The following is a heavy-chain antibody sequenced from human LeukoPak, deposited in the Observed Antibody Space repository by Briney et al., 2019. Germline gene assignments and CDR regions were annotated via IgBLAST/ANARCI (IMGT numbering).Heavy chain of an antibody. D-gene: IGHD5/OR15-5a*01. CDR2: ISSSSSYI. CDR1: GFTFSSYS. J-gene: IGHJ6*02. CDR3: ARDLRQFGNYYYYGMDV. V-gene: IGHV3-21*01. Sequence: GGPLRLSCAASGFTFSSYSMNWVRQAPGKGLEWVSSISSSSSYIYYADSVKGRFTISRDNAKNSLYLQMNSLRAEDTAVYYCARDLRQFGNYYYYGMDVWGQGTTVTVSS.